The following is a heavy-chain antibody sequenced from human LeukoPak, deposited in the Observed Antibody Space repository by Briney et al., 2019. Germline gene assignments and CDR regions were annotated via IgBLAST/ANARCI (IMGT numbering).Heavy chain of an antibody. J-gene: IGHJ3*02. D-gene: IGHD2-2*01. CDR3: ATLTLGYCSSTSCHDAFDI. V-gene: IGHV1-18*01. Sequence: GASVKVSCKASGYTFTSYGISWVRQAPGQGLEWMGWISAYNGNTNYAQKFQGRVTMTRDTSISTAYMELSRLRSDDTAVYYCATLTLGYCSSTSCHDAFDIWGQGTMVTVSS. CDR1: GYTFTSYG. CDR2: ISAYNGNT.